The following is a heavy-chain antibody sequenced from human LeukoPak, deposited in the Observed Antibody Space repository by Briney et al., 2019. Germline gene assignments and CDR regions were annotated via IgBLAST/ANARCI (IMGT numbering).Heavy chain of an antibody. J-gene: IGHJ4*02. CDR3: ARRLGVAAAGPSFDY. CDR1: GGSFSGYY. Sequence: SETLSLTCAVYGGSFSGYYWSWIRQPPGKGLEWIGEINHSGSTNYNPSLKSRVTISVDTSKNQFSLKLSSVAAADTAVYYCARRLGVAAAGPSFDYWGQGTLVTVSS. V-gene: IGHV4-34*01. CDR2: INHSGST. D-gene: IGHD6-13*01.